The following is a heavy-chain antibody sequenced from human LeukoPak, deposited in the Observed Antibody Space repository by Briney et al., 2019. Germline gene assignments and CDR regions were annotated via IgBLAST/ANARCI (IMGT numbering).Heavy chain of an antibody. CDR1: GFTFSSFE. D-gene: IGHD4-23*01. CDR3: ARDGSRWPFEY. V-gene: IGHV3-53*01. CDR2: IHFGGTT. Sequence: GGSLRLSCAASGFTFSSFEMNWVRQAPGKGLEWVSAIHFGGTTYYADSVKGRFTVSRDNSRNTLYLQMNSLRAEDTALYYCARDGSRWPFEYWGQGTLVTVSS. J-gene: IGHJ4*02.